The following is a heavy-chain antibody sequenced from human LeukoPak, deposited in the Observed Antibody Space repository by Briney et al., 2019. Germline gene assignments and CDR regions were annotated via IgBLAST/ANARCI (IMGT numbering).Heavy chain of an antibody. V-gene: IGHV3-7*01. J-gene: IGHJ4*02. CDR2: IKQDGSEI. CDR1: GFTFSSNW. Sequence: PGGSLRLSCAASGFTFSSNWMSWVRQAPGKGLEWVANIKQDGSEIYYVDSVKGRFTISRDNAKNSLYQQMNSLRAEDTAVYYCARVSGITIFGVYDYWGQGTLVTVSS. D-gene: IGHD3-3*01. CDR3: ARVSGITIFGVYDY.